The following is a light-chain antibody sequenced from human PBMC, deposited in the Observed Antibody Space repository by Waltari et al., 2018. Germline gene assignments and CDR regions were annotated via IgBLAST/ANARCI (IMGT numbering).Light chain of an antibody. CDR1: QGISTS. Sequence: DIQLTQSPSFLYASVGDRVTLTCRASQGISTSLAWYQQKSGKAPKLLIYVASTLQSGVPSRVSGSGSGTEFTLTISTLQPEDFATYYCQQLSGYPLTFGGGTTVEI. CDR2: VAS. CDR3: QQLSGYPLT. V-gene: IGKV1-9*01. J-gene: IGKJ4*01.